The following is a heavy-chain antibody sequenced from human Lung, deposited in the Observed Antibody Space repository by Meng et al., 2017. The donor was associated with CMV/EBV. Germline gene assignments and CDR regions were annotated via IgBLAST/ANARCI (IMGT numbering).Heavy chain of an antibody. CDR1: GFSFSTYT. CDR3: ARAMTLALAGVPSEFDP. D-gene: IGHD6-13*01. V-gene: IGHV3-66*02. Sequence: ESLKISXAASGFSFSTYTMHWVRQAPGKGLEWVSVIYSGGSTYYADSVKGRFTTSRDNSKNTLYLQMNSLRAEDTAVYYCARAMTLALAGVPSEFDPWGQGTLVTVSS. CDR2: IYSGGST. J-gene: IGHJ5*02.